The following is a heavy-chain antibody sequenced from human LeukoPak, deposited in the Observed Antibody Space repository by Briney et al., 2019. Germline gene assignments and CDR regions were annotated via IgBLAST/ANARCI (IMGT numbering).Heavy chain of an antibody. Sequence: SETLSLTCTVSGGSISSYYWSWIRQPPGKGLEWIGEINHSGSTNYNSSLKSRVTISVDTSKNQFSLKLSSVTAADTAVYYCARGRLAVAGLYYFDYWGQGTLVTVSS. J-gene: IGHJ4*02. CDR3: ARGRLAVAGLYYFDY. D-gene: IGHD6-19*01. CDR1: GGSISSYY. CDR2: INHSGST. V-gene: IGHV4-34*01.